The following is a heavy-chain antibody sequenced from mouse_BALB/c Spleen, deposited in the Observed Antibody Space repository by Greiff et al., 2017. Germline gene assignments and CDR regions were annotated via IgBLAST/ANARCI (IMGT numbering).Heavy chain of an antibody. CDR1: GFNIKDYY. CDR3: KEGTWFAY. Sequence: DVQLQESGAELVRSGASVKLSCTASGFNIKDYYMHWVKQRPEQGLEWIGWIDPENGDTEYAPKFQGKATMTADTSSNTAYLQLSSLTSEDTAVYYCKEGTWFAYWGQGTLVTVSA. J-gene: IGHJ3*01. CDR2: IDPENGDT. V-gene: IGHV14-4*02.